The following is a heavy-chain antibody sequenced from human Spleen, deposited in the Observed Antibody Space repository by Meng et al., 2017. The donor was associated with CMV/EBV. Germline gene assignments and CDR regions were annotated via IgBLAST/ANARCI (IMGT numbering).Heavy chain of an antibody. V-gene: IGHV4-59*01. CDR3: ARGRFLKWSDAFDT. J-gene: IGHJ3*02. Sequence: GPLRLSCTVSGGSINTYYWNWIRQPPGKGLEWIGYIYYTGSTNYNPSLKSRVTISADMSKNQFSLKMSPVTAADTAVYYCARGRFLKWSDAFDTWGQGTEVTVSS. CDR1: GGSINTYY. CDR2: IYYTGST. D-gene: IGHD3-3*01.